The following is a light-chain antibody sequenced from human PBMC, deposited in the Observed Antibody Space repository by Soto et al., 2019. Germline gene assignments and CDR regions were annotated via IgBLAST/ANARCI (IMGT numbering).Light chain of an antibody. Sequence: DIQMTQPASSLSASVGDRVTITCRASQSSSSYLNWYQQKPGKAPKLLIYAASSLQSGVPSRFSGSGSGTDFTLTISSLQPEDFATYYCQQSYSTPLTFGGGTKVEIK. V-gene: IGKV1-39*01. CDR1: QSSSSY. CDR2: AAS. CDR3: QQSYSTPLT. J-gene: IGKJ4*01.